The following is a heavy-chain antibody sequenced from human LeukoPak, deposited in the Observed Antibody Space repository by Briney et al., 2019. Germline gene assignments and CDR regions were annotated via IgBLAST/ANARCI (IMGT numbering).Heavy chain of an antibody. J-gene: IGHJ4*02. Sequence: SETLSLTCTVSGGSISSGDYYWSWIRQPPGKGLEWIGYIYYSGSTYYNPSPKSRVTISVDTSKNQFSLKLSSVTAADTAVYYCARGPDYDILTGSLDYWGQGTLVTVSS. V-gene: IGHV4-30-4*01. CDR2: IYYSGST. CDR3: ARGPDYDILTGSLDY. CDR1: GGSISSGDYY. D-gene: IGHD3-9*01.